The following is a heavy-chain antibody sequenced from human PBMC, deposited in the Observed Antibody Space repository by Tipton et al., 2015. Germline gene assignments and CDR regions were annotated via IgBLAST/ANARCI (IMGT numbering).Heavy chain of an antibody. CDR1: GFTFSSYG. CDR2: INQDGSEK. J-gene: IGHJ6*01. V-gene: IGHV3-7*01. Sequence: SLRLSCAASGFTFSSYGMDWVRQAPGKGLEWVANINQDGSEKYCADSVKGRFTISRDNAKNSLYLQMSSLRAEDTAVYYCARGYRMDVWGQGTTVTVSS. CDR3: ARGYRMDV.